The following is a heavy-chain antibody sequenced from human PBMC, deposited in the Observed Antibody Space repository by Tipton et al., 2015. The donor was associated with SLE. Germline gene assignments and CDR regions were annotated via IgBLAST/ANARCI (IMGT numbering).Heavy chain of an antibody. D-gene: IGHD4-17*01. CDR1: GVSIRDTSYY. V-gene: IGHV4-39*07. J-gene: IGHJ4*02. CDR3: ARVDGAYDQYYLDY. Sequence: TLSLTCSVSGVSIRDTSYYWGWIRQPPGKGLELIGTVYYSGTTYYNPSLKSRVTISVDTSKNHFSLNLTSVTAADTAVYYCARVDGAYDQYYLDYWGQGTLVTVSS. CDR2: VYYSGTT.